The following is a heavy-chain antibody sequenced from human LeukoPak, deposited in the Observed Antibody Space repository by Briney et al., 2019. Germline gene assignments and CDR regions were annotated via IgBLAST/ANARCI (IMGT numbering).Heavy chain of an antibody. J-gene: IGHJ4*02. CDR1: GFTFSSYA. D-gene: IGHD6-19*01. V-gene: IGHV3-23*01. CDR2: ISTGDYT. Sequence: GGSLRLSCAASGFTFSSYAMNWVRQAPGKGLDWVSSISTGDYTYYADSVTSRFTISRDNSKNTLYLQMNSLIAEDTAIYYCAKGHSSGWLPEHWGQGTLVTVSS. CDR3: AKGHSSGWLPEH.